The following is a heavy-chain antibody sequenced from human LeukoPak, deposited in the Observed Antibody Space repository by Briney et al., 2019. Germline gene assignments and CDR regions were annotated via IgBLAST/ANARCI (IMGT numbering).Heavy chain of an antibody. Sequence: GGSLRLSCAASGFTFNGYAMSWVRQAPGKGMEWVSAISGSGGSTYCADSVKGRFTISRDNSKNTLYLQMNSLGAEDTAVYYCAFDRRERIVSSFDYWGQGTLVTVSS. J-gene: IGHJ4*02. CDR3: AFDRRERIVSSFDY. CDR1: GFTFNGYA. D-gene: IGHD2-15*01. V-gene: IGHV3-23*01. CDR2: ISGSGGST.